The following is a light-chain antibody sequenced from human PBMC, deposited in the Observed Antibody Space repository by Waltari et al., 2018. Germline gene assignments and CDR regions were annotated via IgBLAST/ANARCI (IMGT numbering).Light chain of an antibody. CDR2: DVT. CDR1: STDVGHYNY. V-gene: IGLV2-23*02. Sequence: QSALTQPASVSGSPGQSITISCTGASTDVGHYNYVSWYQQIPGKAPKVIIYDVTKRPSGVSNRFSGSKSGNSASLSISGLQAEDEAHYYCCSYAGRSTWVFGGGTKVTVL. CDR3: CSYAGRSTWV. J-gene: IGLJ3*02.